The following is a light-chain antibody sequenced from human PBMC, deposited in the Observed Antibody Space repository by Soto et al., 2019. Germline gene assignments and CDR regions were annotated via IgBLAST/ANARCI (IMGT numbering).Light chain of an antibody. V-gene: IGKV3D-20*02. CDR2: GAS. CDR3: QQRTNWPLT. CDR1: QSVSSSY. J-gene: IGKJ4*01. Sequence: EIVLTQSPGTLSLSPGERATLSCRASQSVSSSYLAWYQQKPGQAPRLLIYGASSRATGISDRFSGWGSGTDFTLTISSLETEDFAVYYCQQRTNWPLTFGGGTKVEI.